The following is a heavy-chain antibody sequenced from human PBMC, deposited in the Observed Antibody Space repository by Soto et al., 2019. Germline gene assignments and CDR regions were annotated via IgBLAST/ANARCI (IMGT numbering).Heavy chain of an antibody. Sequence: GESLKISCKGSGYSFTSYWISWVRQMPGKGLEWMGRIDPSDSYTNYSPSFQGHVTISADKSISTAYLQWSSLKASDTAMYYCAKQDGGIYDSSGVTWGQGTLVTVSS. CDR2: IDPSDSYT. J-gene: IGHJ4*02. CDR1: GYSFTSYW. D-gene: IGHD3-22*01. CDR3: AKQDGGIYDSSGVT. V-gene: IGHV5-10-1*01.